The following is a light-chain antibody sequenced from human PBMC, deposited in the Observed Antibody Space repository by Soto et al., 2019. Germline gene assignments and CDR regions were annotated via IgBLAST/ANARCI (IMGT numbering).Light chain of an antibody. CDR2: EGS. Sequence: QSALTQPASVSGSPGQSITISCTGTSSDVGGFKYVSWFQQHPGKVPKVMIYEGSYRPSGVSNRFSGSKSGNTASLTISGLQAEDEADYYCQSYAISLHNYVFGTGTKLTVL. J-gene: IGLJ1*01. CDR3: QSYAISLHNYV. V-gene: IGLV2-14*01. CDR1: SSDVGGFKY.